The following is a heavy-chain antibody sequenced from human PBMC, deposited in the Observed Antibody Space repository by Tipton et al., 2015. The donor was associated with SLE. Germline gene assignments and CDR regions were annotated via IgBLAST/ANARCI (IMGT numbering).Heavy chain of an antibody. D-gene: IGHD3-10*01. CDR1: GASIGSSYH. Sequence: TLSLTCTVSGASIGSSYHWGWIRRPPGKELEWIATIHYGGTTWYNPSLRSRVTVSVDTSKNQFSLKLSSVTAADTAVYYCARGRKPIWFGDLGAFDIWGQGTMVTVSS. V-gene: IGHV4-39*07. CDR3: ARGRKPIWFGDLGAFDI. J-gene: IGHJ3*02. CDR2: IHYGGTT.